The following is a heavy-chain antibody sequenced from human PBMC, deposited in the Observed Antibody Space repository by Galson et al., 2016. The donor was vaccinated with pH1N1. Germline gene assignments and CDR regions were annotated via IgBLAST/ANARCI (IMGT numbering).Heavy chain of an antibody. J-gene: IGHJ4*02. CDR3: ARPSRNFGDYAY. D-gene: IGHD4-17*01. V-gene: IGHV4-39*01. CDR2: IYYSGST. CDR1: GGSVGSDCY. Sequence: SETLSLTCSVSGGSVGSDCYWGWIRQPPGKGLEWIGSIYYSGSTYYNPSLRGRVTISMGTSRNQLSLMLTSVTAADTAVYYCARPSRNFGDYAYWGQGTLVAVSS.